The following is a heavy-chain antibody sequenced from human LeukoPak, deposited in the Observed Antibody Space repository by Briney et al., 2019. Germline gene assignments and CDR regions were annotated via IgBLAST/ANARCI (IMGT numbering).Heavy chain of an antibody. CDR2: IYYSGST. Sequence: PSETLSLTCTVSGGSISSYYWSWIRQPPGKGLEWIGYIYYSGSTNYNPSLKSRVTILVDTSKNQFSLKLSPVTAADTAVYYCAREAPTLTTVTSNWFDPWGQGTLVTVSS. J-gene: IGHJ5*02. CDR3: AREAPTLTTVTSNWFDP. D-gene: IGHD4-17*01. V-gene: IGHV4-59*01. CDR1: GGSISSYY.